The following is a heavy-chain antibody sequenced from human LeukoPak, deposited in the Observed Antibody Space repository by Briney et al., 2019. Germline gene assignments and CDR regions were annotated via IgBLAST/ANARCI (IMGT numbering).Heavy chain of an antibody. V-gene: IGHV4-59*01. J-gene: IGHJ6*03. CDR1: DVSISTYY. Sequence: PSETLSLTCTVSDVSISTYYWSWIRQPPGKGLEWIGYIYYSGTTNYNSSLKSRVTISIDTSKNQFSLNLSSVTAADTAVYYCAKSPYGSTSTNYYMDVWGKGTTVTVSS. D-gene: IGHD2-2*01. CDR3: AKSPYGSTSTNYYMDV. CDR2: IYYSGTT.